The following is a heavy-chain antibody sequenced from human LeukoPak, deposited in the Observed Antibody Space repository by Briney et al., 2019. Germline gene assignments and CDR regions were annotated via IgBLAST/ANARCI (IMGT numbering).Heavy chain of an antibody. CDR2: IYSGGST. CDR1: GFTVSSNY. Sequence: GGSLRPSCAASGFTVSSNYMSWVRQAPGKGLEWVSVIYSGGSTYYADSVKGRFTISRDNSKNTLYLQMNSLRAEDTAVYYCARAECYDILTGYYRDYWGQGTLVTVSS. J-gene: IGHJ4*02. D-gene: IGHD3-9*01. CDR3: ARAECYDILTGYYRDY. V-gene: IGHV3-66*02.